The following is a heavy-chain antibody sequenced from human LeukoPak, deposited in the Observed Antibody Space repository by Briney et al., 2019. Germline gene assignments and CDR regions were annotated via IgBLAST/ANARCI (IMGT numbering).Heavy chain of an antibody. CDR1: GFTFNSYS. D-gene: IGHD3-10*01. Sequence: GGSLRLSCAASGFTFNSYSINWVRQAPGKGLEWVSSISSSSSYIYYADSVKGRFTISRDNAKNSLYLQMNSLRAEDTAVYYCARDLRFGELLNPTAGSYWGQGTLVTVSS. CDR2: ISSSSSYI. CDR3: ARDLRFGELLNPTAGSY. J-gene: IGHJ4*02. V-gene: IGHV3-21*01.